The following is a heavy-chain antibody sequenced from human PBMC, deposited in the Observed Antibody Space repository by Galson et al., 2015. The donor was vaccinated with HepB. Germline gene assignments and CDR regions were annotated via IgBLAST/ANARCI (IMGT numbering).Heavy chain of an antibody. J-gene: IGHJ5*02. CDR1: GGAFSSYA. CDR2: IIPIFGTA. V-gene: IGHV1-69*13. Sequence: SVKVSCKASGGAFSSYAISWVRQAPGQGLEWMGGIIPIFGTANCAQKFQGRVTITADESTSTAYMELSSLRSEDTAVYYCARDKKDYYGSGSYYGNWFDPWGQGTLVTVSS. D-gene: IGHD3-10*01. CDR3: ARDKKDYYGSGSYYGNWFDP.